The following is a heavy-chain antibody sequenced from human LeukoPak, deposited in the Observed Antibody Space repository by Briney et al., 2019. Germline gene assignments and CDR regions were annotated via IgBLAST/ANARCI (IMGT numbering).Heavy chain of an antibody. D-gene: IGHD1-7*01. CDR3: AREGAQLELLSNWFDP. CDR2: INPNSGGT. V-gene: IGHV1-2*02. Sequence: ASVKVSCKASGYTFTGYYMYWVRQAPGQGLEWMGWINPNSGGTNHAQNFQGRVTMTRDTSISTAYMELSRLRSDDTAVYYCAREGAQLELLSNWFDPWGQGTLVTVSS. J-gene: IGHJ5*02. CDR1: GYTFTGYY.